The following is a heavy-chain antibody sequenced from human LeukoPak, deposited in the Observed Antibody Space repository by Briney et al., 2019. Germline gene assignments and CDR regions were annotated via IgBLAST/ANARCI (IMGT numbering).Heavy chain of an antibody. J-gene: IGHJ5*02. CDR2: INPSGGST. V-gene: IGHV1-46*01. D-gene: IGHD6-13*01. CDR1: GYTFTSYY. CDR3: ATLTGHSSWMFDP. Sequence: ASVKVSCKASGYTFTSYYMHWVRQAPGQGLEWMGIINPSGGSTSYAQKFQGRVTMTEDTSTDTAYMELSSLRSEDTAVYYCATLTGHSSWMFDPWGQGTLVTVSS.